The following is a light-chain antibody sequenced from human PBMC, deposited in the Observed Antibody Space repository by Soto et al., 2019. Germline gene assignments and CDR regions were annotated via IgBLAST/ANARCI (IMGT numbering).Light chain of an antibody. CDR2: EVT. J-gene: IGLJ1*01. CDR1: SSDVGAYHF. Sequence: QSVLTQPASVSGSPGQSITISCTGSSSDVGAYHFVSWYQHHPGKAPKLILYEVTARPSGVSSRFSGSKSGNTASLTISGLQADDEAYYYCSSYNSSNTPYVFGTGIK. V-gene: IGLV2-14*01. CDR3: SSYNSSNTPYV.